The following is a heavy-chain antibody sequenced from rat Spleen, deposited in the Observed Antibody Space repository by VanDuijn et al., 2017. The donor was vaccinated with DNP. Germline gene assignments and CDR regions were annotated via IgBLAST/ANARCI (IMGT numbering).Heavy chain of an antibody. CDR2: MSSGVIT. J-gene: IGHJ2*01. V-gene: IGHV2-6*01. CDR1: GFSLNDYS. D-gene: IGHD1-12*02. CDR3: ARSDYSDDSYYDGFFDY. Sequence: QVQLKESGPGLVQPSQTLSLTCTVSGFSLNDYSVACLRQPPGKGVEWIAAMSSGVITFYNSPLRSRLSISRDTSKSQVFLKMNGLQAEDTAMYFCARSDYSDDSYYDGFFDYWGQGVMVTVSS.